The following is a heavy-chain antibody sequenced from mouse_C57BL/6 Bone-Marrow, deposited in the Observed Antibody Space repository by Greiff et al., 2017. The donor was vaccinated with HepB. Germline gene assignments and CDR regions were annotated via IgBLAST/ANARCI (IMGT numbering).Heavy chain of an antibody. CDR1: GYTFTSYW. Sequence: QVQLQQPGAELVRPGSSVKLSCKASGYTFTSYWMHWVKQRPIPGLEWIGNIDPSDSETHYNQKFKDKATLTVDKSSSTAYMQRSSLTSEDSAVYYCARLDRGGYWGQGTTLTVAS. CDR2: IDPSDSET. V-gene: IGHV1-52*01. J-gene: IGHJ2*01. D-gene: IGHD1-1*02. CDR3: ARLDRGGY.